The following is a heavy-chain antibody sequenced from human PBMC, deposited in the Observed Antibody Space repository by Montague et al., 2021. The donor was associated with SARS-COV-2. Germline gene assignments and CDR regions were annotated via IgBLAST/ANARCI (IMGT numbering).Heavy chain of an antibody. CDR3: ARENTGTTFGGSYYIDS. Sequence: SETLSLTCIVSGSSVRSYYWSWIRQPPGQGLEWIGYIYDSGSTNYNPSLKRRVTISVATSKNQFSLKLSSVTAADTAASYCARENTGTTFGGSYYIDSWGQGTLVTVSA. J-gene: IGHJ4*02. V-gene: IGHV4-59*02. D-gene: IGHD3-10*02. CDR2: IYDSGST. CDR1: GSSVRSYY.